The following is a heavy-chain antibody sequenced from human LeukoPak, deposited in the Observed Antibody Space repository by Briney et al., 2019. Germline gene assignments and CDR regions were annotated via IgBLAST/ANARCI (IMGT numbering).Heavy chain of an antibody. Sequence: GASVKVSCKASGYTFTGYYMHWVRQAPGQGLEWMGRINPNSGGTNYAQKFQGRVTMTRDTSISTAYMELSRLRSDDTAVYYCAREKVRQSGMDVWGQGTLVTVSS. J-gene: IGHJ4*02. CDR2: INPNSGGT. CDR1: GYTFTGYY. V-gene: IGHV1-2*06. CDR3: AREKVRQSGMDV. D-gene: IGHD6-13*01.